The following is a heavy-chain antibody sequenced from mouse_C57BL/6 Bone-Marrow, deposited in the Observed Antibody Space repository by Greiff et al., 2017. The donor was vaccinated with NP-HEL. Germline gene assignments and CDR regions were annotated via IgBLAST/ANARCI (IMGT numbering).Heavy chain of an antibody. Sequence: VQLQQSGPELVKPGASVKISCKASGYAFSSSWMNWVKQRPGKGLEWIGRIYPGDGDTNYNGKFKGKATLTADKSSSTAYMQPSSLTSEDSAVYFCARNGLIYYDYPAWFAYWGQGTLVTVSA. CDR2: IYPGDGDT. CDR3: ARNGLIYYDYPAWFAY. V-gene: IGHV1-82*01. D-gene: IGHD2-4*01. CDR1: GYAFSSSW. J-gene: IGHJ3*01.